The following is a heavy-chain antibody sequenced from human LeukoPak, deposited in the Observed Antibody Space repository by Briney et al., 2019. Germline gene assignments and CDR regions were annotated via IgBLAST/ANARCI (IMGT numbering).Heavy chain of an antibody. Sequence: SETLSLTCTVSGGSISSYYWSWIRQPAGKGLEWIGRIYTSGSTNYNPSLKSRVTISVDTSKTQFSLKLSSVTAADTAVYYCARDRIAAASNWFDPWGQGTLVTVSS. CDR3: ARDRIAAASNWFDP. CDR2: IYTSGST. V-gene: IGHV4-4*07. D-gene: IGHD6-13*01. CDR1: GGSISSYY. J-gene: IGHJ5*02.